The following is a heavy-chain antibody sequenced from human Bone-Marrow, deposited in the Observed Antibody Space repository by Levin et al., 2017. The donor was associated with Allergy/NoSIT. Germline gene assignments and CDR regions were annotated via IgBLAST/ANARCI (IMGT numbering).Heavy chain of an antibody. Sequence: SETLSLTCTVSGGSFSSGPSYWAWIRQSPGKGLEWIGSVYSSGTTYYNPSLQSRVTISVDASKSQISLQLTSVPAADTAVYYCARHPTRITASGLWGQGTLVIVSS. CDR2: VYSSGTT. D-gene: IGHD3-10*01. V-gene: IGHV4-39*01. CDR1: GGSFSSGPSY. J-gene: IGHJ4*02. CDR3: ARHPTRITASGL.